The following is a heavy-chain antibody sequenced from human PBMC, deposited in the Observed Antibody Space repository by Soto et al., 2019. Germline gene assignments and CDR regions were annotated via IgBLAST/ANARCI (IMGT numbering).Heavy chain of an antibody. J-gene: IGHJ4*02. D-gene: IGHD1-26*01. CDR3: AREGSLEWELTTLDY. Sequence: PGGSLRLSCAASGFTFSSYSMNWVRQAPGKGLEWVSSISSSSSYIYYADSVKGRFTISRDNAKNSLYLQMNSLRAEDTAVYYCAREGSLEWELTTLDYWGQGTLVTVSS. CDR2: ISSSSSYI. V-gene: IGHV3-21*01. CDR1: GFTFSSYS.